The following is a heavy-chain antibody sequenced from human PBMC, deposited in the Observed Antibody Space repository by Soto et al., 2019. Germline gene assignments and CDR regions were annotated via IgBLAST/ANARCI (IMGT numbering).Heavy chain of an antibody. V-gene: IGHV3-48*03. J-gene: IGHJ6*02. CDR3: ARYYLPAALYYYYGMDV. Sequence: PGGSLRLSCAASGFTFSSYEMNWVRQAPGQGLEWVSYISSSGSTIYYADSVKGRFTISRDNAKNSLYLQMNSLRAEDTAVYYCARYYLPAALYYYYGMDVWGQGTTVTVSS. CDR1: GFTFSSYE. D-gene: IGHD2-2*01. CDR2: ISSSGSTI.